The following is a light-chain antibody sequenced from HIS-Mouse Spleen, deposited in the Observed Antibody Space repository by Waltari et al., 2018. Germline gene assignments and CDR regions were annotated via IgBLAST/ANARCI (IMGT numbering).Light chain of an antibody. V-gene: IGKV1-13*02. Sequence: AIQLTQSPSSLSASVGDRVTITCRASQGISSALAWYQQKPGKAPKLLIYDASSLESGVPSRFSGTGSGTDFTLTISSLQPEDFATYYCQQFNSYPYSTFGGGTKVEIK. J-gene: IGKJ4*01. CDR3: QQFNSYPYST. CDR1: QGISSA. CDR2: DAS.